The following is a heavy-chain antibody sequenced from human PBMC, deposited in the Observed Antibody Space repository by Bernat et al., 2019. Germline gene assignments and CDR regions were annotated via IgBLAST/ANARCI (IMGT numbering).Heavy chain of an antibody. J-gene: IGHJ4*02. CDR3: TSRLIAAAGTGGFY. CDR1: GFTFSGSA. Sequence: EVQLVESGGGLVQPGGSLKLSCAASGFTFSGSAMHWVRQASGKGLEWVGRIRSKANSYATAYAASVKGRFTITRDDSKNTAYLQMNSLKTEDTAVYYCTSRLIAAAGTGGFYWGQGTLVTVSS. CDR2: IRSKANSYAT. D-gene: IGHD6-13*01. V-gene: IGHV3-73*01.